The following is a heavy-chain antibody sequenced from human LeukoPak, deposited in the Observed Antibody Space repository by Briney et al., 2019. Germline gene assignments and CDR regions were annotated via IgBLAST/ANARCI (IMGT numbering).Heavy chain of an antibody. CDR2: ISASAGFT. J-gene: IGHJ4*02. CDR3: AKWAHGTYFYGSGTYYAFDY. V-gene: IGHV3-23*01. D-gene: IGHD3-10*01. Sequence: GGSLRLSCAASGFTFSNYATTWVRQAPGKGLEWVSRISASAGFTHLADSVKGRFTISRDNSKNTLYLQVNSLRAEDTAVYYCAKWAHGTYFYGSGTYYAFDYWGQGTLVTVSS. CDR1: GFTFSNYA.